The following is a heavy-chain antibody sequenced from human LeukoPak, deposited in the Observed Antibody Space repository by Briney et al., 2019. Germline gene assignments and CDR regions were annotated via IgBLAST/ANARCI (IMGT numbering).Heavy chain of an antibody. CDR3: ARDKDWAFDY. V-gene: IGHV3-23*01. CDR1: GFTFSSYA. Sequence: GGSLRLSCAASGFTFSSYAMSWVRQAPGKGLEWVSAIGGSGVNTYYADSAKGRFTISRDDAKNSLFLQMYSLRAEDTAVYYCARDKDWAFDYWGQGTLVTVSS. CDR2: IGGSGVNT. D-gene: IGHD3/OR15-3a*01. J-gene: IGHJ4*02.